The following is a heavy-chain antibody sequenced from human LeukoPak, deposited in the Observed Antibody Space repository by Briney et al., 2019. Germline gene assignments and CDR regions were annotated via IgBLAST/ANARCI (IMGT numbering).Heavy chain of an antibody. J-gene: IGHJ4*02. CDR3: ARALDEGARFGY. V-gene: IGHV3-30-3*01. Sequence: GGSLRLSCTASGFTFSTYALHWVRQAPGKGLEWVAVISYDGNNKYYADSVKGRFTISRDNSKNTLYLQMNSLRAEDTAVYYCARALDEGARFGYWGQGTLVTVSS. CDR1: GFTFSTYA. CDR2: ISYDGNNK.